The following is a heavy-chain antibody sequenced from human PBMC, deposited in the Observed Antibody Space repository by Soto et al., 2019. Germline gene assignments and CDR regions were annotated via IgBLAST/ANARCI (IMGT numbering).Heavy chain of an antibody. CDR3: AREGVAVAPYGMDV. CDR1: GGTFSSYA. Sequence: ASVKVSCKASGGTFSSYAISWVRQAPGQGLEWMGGISASNGNTNYAQKLQGRVTMTTDTSTGTAYMELRSLRSDDTATYYCAREGVAVAPYGMDVWGQGTTVTVSS. J-gene: IGHJ6*02. V-gene: IGHV1-18*01. D-gene: IGHD6-19*01. CDR2: ISASNGNT.